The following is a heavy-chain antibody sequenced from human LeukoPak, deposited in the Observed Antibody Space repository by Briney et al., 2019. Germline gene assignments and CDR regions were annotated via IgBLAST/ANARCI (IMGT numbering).Heavy chain of an antibody. CDR1: GGSFSGYY. CDR3: AGIDYYYMDV. CDR2: INHSGST. V-gene: IGHV4-34*01. D-gene: IGHD1-14*01. Sequence: SETLSLTCAVYGGSFSGYYWSWIRQPPGKGLEWIGEINHSGSTNYNPSLKSRVTISVDTSKNQFSLKLSSVTAADTAVYFCAGIDYYYMDVWGSGITVTVSS. J-gene: IGHJ6*03.